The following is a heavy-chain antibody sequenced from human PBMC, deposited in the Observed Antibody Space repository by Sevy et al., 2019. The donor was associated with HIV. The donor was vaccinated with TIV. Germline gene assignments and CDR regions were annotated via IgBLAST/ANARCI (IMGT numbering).Heavy chain of an antibody. CDR1: GGSISSDGNY. D-gene: IGHD2-21*02. CDR3: ARDLVGVHCDGDCYPAGHFDY. CDR2: IHYSGST. V-gene: IGHV4-31*03. J-gene: IGHJ4*02. Sequence: LLRQSQTLSLTCSVSGGSISSDGNYWSWIRQSPGTGLEWIGYIHYSGSTYYNPSVKSRVTISIDTSKSQFSLKLKSVTAADTAVYFCARDLVGVHCDGDCYPAGHFDYWGQGTPVTVSS.